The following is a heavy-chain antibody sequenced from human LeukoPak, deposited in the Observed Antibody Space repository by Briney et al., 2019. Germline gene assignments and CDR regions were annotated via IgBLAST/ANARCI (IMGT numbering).Heavy chain of an antibody. V-gene: IGHV4-61*02. CDR3: ARDYTYYYDSSGGLDI. CDR2: IYTSGST. Sequence: SETLSLTCTVSGGPISSGSYYWSWIRQPAGKGLEWIGRIYTSGSTNYNPSLKSRVTISVDTSKNQFSLKLSSVTAADTAAYYCARDYTYYYDSSGGLDIWGQGTMVTVSS. D-gene: IGHD3-22*01. J-gene: IGHJ3*02. CDR1: GGPISSGSYY.